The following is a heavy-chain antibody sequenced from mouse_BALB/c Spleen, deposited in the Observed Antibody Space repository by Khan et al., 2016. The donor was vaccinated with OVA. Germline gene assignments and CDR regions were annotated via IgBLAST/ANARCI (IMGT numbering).Heavy chain of an antibody. D-gene: IGHD2-14*01. CDR3: ARSTYRYAFAY. J-gene: IGHJ3*01. Sequence: EVELVESGPSLVKPSQTQSLTCSVTGDSITSGYWCWIRKFPGNKLEYMGYILYSGSTYYNPSLKSRISITRHTSQNQYYLQLNSVTTEDTATYYCARSTYRYAFAYWGQGTLVTVSA. V-gene: IGHV3-8*02. CDR1: GDSITSGY. CDR2: ILYSGST.